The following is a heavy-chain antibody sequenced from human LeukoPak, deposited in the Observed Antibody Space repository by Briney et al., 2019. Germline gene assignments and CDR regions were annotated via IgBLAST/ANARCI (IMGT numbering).Heavy chain of an antibody. Sequence: GASVKVSCKASGYALSNHYIHWVRQAPGQGLEWMGIITPGGEGTKYAQKFQGRVSMTTDTSTRTVYLSLSSLRSEDTAVYHCARAKTVNGDLDYWGQGTLVTVSS. V-gene: IGHV1-46*01. CDR1: GYALSNHY. D-gene: IGHD7-27*01. CDR2: ITPGGEGT. CDR3: ARAKTVNGDLDY. J-gene: IGHJ4*02.